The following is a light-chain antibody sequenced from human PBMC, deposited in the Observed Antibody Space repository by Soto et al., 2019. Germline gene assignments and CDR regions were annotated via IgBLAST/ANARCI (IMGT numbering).Light chain of an antibody. CDR2: LNSDGSH. CDR3: QTWGTGIGV. CDR1: SGHSRYA. Sequence: QPVLTQSPSASASLGASVKLTCTLSSGHSRYAIAWHQQQPEKGPRYLMKLNSDGSHSKGDGIPDRFSGSSSGAERYLTISSLQSEEEADYYCQTWGTGIGVFGGGTKLTVL. V-gene: IGLV4-69*01. J-gene: IGLJ3*02.